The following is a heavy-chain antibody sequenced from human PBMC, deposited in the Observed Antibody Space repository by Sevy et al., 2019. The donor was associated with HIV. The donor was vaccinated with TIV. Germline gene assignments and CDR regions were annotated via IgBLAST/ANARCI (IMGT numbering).Heavy chain of an antibody. Sequence: GGSLRLSCAASGFTFSSYWMSWVRQAPGKGLEWVANIKQDGSEKYYVDSVKGRFTISRDNAKNSLYLQMNSLRAEDTAVYYCARLEGHDSSGYWFDAFWMILDYWGQGTLVTVSS. J-gene: IGHJ4*02. D-gene: IGHD3-22*01. CDR3: ARLEGHDSSGYWFDAFWMILDY. CDR2: IKQDGSEK. V-gene: IGHV3-7*03. CDR1: GFTFSSYW.